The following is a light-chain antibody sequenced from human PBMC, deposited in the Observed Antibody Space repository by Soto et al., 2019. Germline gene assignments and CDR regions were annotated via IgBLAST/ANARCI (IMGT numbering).Light chain of an antibody. V-gene: IGKV3D-15*01. J-gene: IGKJ4*01. CDR2: GAT. CDR3: QQYNNWPFFT. Sequence: EVVMTQSPATLSVSPGERATLSCRASQAVRDNLGWYQQKPGQPPRLLIYGATTRATGIPARFSGSGSGTEFTLTISSLQSEDFAVYYCQQYNNWPFFTFGGGTKVDIK. CDR1: QAVRDN.